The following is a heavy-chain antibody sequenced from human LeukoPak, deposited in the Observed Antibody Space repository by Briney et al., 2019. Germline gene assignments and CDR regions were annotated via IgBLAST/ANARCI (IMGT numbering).Heavy chain of an antibody. D-gene: IGHD6-13*01. V-gene: IGHV4-59*01. CDR3: ARSPVWQQLAHFDY. Sequence: SETLSLTCTVSGGSISSYYWSWIRQPPGKGLEWIGYIYYSGSTNYNPSFKSRVTISVDTSKNQFSLKLSSVTAADTAVYYCARSPVWQQLAHFDYWGQGTLVTVSS. CDR2: IYYSGST. J-gene: IGHJ4*02. CDR1: GGSISSYY.